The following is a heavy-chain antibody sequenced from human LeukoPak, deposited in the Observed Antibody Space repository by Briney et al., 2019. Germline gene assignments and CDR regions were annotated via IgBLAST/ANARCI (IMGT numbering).Heavy chain of an antibody. CDR2: INHGGST. V-gene: IGHV4-34*01. CDR1: GGSFSGYY. J-gene: IGHJ4*02. CDR3: ARGRRTYYYGSGSRVSYFDY. D-gene: IGHD3-10*01. Sequence: SETLSLTCAVYGGSFSGYYWSWIRQPPGKGLEWLGEINHGGSTNYNPSLKSRVTISVDTSKNQFSLKLSSVTAADTAVYYCARGRRTYYYGSGSRVSYFDYWGQGTLVTVSS.